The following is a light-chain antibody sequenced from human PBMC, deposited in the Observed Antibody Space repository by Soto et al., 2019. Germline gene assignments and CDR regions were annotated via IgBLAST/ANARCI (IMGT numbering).Light chain of an antibody. J-gene: IGKJ1*01. Sequence: DIQMTQSPSTLSASVGDRVTITCRASQSISSWLAWYQQKPGKAPKLLIYKASSLESGVPSRFSGSGSATEFTLTISSLQPDDFATYYCQQYSSYSWTFGQGTKVEIK. CDR2: KAS. CDR1: QSISSW. V-gene: IGKV1-5*03. CDR3: QQYSSYSWT.